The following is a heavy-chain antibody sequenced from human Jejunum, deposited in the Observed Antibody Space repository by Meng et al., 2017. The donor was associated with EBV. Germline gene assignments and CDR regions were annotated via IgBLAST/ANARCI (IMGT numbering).Heavy chain of an antibody. V-gene: IGHV3-74*01. CDR1: GFTFSDYW. J-gene: IGHJ4*02. CDR3: ARGYRDY. D-gene: IGHD5-18*01. CDR2: INNDGTTK. Sequence: EVQLVESGGGLVQRGGSLRLSCAASGFTFSDYWMHWVRQAPGKGLVWVSGINNDGTTKHYADSVKGRFTISRDNAKNTLYVQMSSLRAEDTAVYYCARGYRDYWGQGTLVTVSS.